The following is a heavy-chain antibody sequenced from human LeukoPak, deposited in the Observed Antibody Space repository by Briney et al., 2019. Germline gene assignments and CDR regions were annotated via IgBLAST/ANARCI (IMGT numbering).Heavy chain of an antibody. CDR3: ARDLWNFYDDSGYNRDFDS. V-gene: IGHV1-18*01. D-gene: IGHD3-22*01. Sequence: ASVKVSCKATSRISWVRQAPGQGLEWMGWIGTYGGDTYYAQKFQGRITVTTDTSTSTVYMELRNLRSDDTAVYYCARDLWNFYDDSGYNRDFDSWGEGTLVTVSS. J-gene: IGHJ5*01. CDR2: IGTYGGDT. CDR1: TSR.